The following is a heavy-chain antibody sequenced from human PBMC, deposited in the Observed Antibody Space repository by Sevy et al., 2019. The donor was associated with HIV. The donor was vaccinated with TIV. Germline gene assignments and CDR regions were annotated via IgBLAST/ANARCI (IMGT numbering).Heavy chain of an antibody. CDR1: GFSFSSFY. V-gene: IGHV3-11*01. J-gene: IGHJ6*02. CDR3: ARIPAMSPRYYGMDL. Sequence: GGSLRLSCAASGFSFSSFYMTWIRQAPGKGLQWVAYISSSGQTTYYADSVKGRFVVSRDNAKKSLFLHINSLRAEDTGVFFCARIPAMSPRYYGMDLWGQGTTVTVS. D-gene: IGHD2-2*01. CDR2: ISSSGQTT.